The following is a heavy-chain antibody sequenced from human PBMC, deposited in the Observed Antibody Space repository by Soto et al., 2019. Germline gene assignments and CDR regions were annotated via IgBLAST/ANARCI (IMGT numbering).Heavy chain of an antibody. CDR1: GFTYSSFA. V-gene: IGHV3-64D*08. D-gene: IGHD6-19*01. CDR3: VIVAGTWYFDL. CDR2: ISSNGGRT. J-gene: IGHJ2*01. Sequence: PGGSLRLSCSASGFTYSSFAMHWVRQAPGKGLEYVSAISSNGGRTYYADSVKGRFTISRDNSKNTLYLQMNSLRAEDTAVYYWVIVAGTWYFDLWGRGTLVTVSS.